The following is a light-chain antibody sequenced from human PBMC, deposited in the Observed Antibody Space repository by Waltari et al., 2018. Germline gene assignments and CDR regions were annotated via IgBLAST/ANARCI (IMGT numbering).Light chain of an antibody. CDR3: QHYVRLPAT. CDR2: GAS. Sequence: FVLTQSPGTLSLSPGERATLSCRASQSVSRSVAWYQQKPGQAPKILIYGASTRATGIPDRFTGSGSGTDFSLTISSLEPEDLAIYFCQHYVRLPATFGQGTKVEIK. V-gene: IGKV3-20*01. J-gene: IGKJ1*01. CDR1: QSVSRS.